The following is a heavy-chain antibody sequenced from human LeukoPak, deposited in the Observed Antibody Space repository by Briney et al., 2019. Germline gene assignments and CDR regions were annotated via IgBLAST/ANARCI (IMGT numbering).Heavy chain of an antibody. Sequence: GESLKISCQGSGYNFATYWIVWVRQMPGKGLEWMGIIYPGNSHTRYSPSFQGQVTISAETSIRTAYLHWSSLQSSDTAMYYCAKFHATWYGDTWGQGTLVTVSS. CDR2: IYPGNSHT. CDR1: GYNFATYW. J-gene: IGHJ4*02. CDR3: AKFHATWYGDT. D-gene: IGHD6-13*01. V-gene: IGHV5-51*01.